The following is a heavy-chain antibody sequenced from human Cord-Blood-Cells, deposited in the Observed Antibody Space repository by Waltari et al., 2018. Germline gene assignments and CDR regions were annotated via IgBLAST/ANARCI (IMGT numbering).Heavy chain of an antibody. CDR2: IYHSGST. CDR1: GYSISSGYY. CDR3: ARAHTGSYYVGGMDV. Sequence: QVQLQESGPGLVKRSETLSLTCAVSGYSISSGYYRGWIRQPPGKGLEWIGSIYHSGSTYYNPSLKSRVTISVDTSKNQFSLKLSSVTAADTAVYYCARAHTGSYYVGGMDVWGQGTTVTVSS. D-gene: IGHD1-26*01. J-gene: IGHJ6*02. V-gene: IGHV4-38-2*01.